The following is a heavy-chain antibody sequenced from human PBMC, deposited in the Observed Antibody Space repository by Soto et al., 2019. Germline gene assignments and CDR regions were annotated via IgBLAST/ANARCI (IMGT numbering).Heavy chain of an antibody. D-gene: IGHD1-26*01. CDR1: GFTFSSYS. CDR2: ISSSSSTI. CDR3: AREVNSGSYPFYYYYGMDV. Sequence: GGSLRLSCAASGFTFSSYSMNWVRQAPGKGLEWVSYISSSSSTIYYADSVKGRFTISRDNAKNSLYLQMNSLRDEDTAVYYCAREVNSGSYPFYYYYGMDVWGQGTTVTVSS. V-gene: IGHV3-48*02. J-gene: IGHJ6*02.